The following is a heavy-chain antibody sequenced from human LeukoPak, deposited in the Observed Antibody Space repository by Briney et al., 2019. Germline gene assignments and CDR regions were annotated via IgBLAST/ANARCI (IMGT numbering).Heavy chain of an antibody. Sequence: ASVKASCKASGDTFSNYDVTWVRQAPGQGLEWMGRIIPVFDTAKYAQNFQGRVTMTTDESSSTAYMELYSLRSEDTAVYYCALSAEKQLVYFDFWGQGTLVTVSS. CDR3: ALSAEKQLVYFDF. D-gene: IGHD6-13*01. CDR1: GDTFSNYD. V-gene: IGHV1-69*05. CDR2: IIPVFDTA. J-gene: IGHJ4*02.